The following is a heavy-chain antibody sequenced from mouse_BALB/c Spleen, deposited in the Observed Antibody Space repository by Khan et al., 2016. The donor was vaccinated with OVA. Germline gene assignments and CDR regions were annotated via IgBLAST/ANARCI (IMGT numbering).Heavy chain of an antibody. J-gene: IGHJ2*01. CDR2: ISGDSNTI. D-gene: IGHD1-1*01. V-gene: IGHV5-17*02. CDR3: VTSYFYGYYFDY. CDR1: GFTFNSYG. Sequence: EVQRVESGGGLVQPGGSRKLSCAASGFTFNSYGMHWVRQAPEKGLEWVAYISGDSNTIYYADTVKGRFTISRDNPKNTLFLQMTSLMSEDTAMYYCVTSYFYGYYFDYWGPGTTLTVS.